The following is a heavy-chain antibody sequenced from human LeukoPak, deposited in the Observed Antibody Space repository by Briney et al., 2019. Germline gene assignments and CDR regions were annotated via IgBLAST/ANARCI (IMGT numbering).Heavy chain of an antibody. CDR3: ASSRAATSIDY. D-gene: IGHD6-25*01. J-gene: IGHJ4*02. CDR2: INHRGST. V-gene: IGHV4-34*01. Sequence: SETLSLTCAVYGGSFSGYYWSWIRQPPGKGLEWIGEINHRGSTNYNPSLKSRVTISVDTSKNQFSLKLSSVTAADTAVYYCASSRAATSIDYWGQGTLVTVSS. CDR1: GGSFSGYY.